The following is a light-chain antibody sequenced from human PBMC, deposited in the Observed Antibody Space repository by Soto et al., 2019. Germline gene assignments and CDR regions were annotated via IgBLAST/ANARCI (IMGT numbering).Light chain of an antibody. CDR1: SSDVGGYNY. Sequence: QSVLTQPASVSGSPGQSITISCTGTSSDVGGYNYVSWYQQHPGKAPKLMIYEVNNRPSGVSDRFSGSKSGNTASLTISGLQAEDEADYYCSSYTASSTYVFGIGTKVTAL. J-gene: IGLJ1*01. CDR2: EVN. CDR3: SSYTASSTYV. V-gene: IGLV2-14*01.